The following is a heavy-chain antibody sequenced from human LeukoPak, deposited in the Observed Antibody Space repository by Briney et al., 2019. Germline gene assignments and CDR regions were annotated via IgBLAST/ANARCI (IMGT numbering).Heavy chain of an antibody. V-gene: IGHV3-48*01. Sequence: GGSLRLSCAASGFTFSSYSMNWVRQAPGKGLEWVSYISSSSSTIYYADSVKGRFTISRDNANNSLYLQMNSLRAEDTAVYYSARSGMDCSSTSCYLDAFDIWGQGTMVTVSS. CDR1: GFTFSSYS. CDR3: ARSGMDCSSTSCYLDAFDI. CDR2: ISSSSSTI. J-gene: IGHJ3*02. D-gene: IGHD2-2*01.